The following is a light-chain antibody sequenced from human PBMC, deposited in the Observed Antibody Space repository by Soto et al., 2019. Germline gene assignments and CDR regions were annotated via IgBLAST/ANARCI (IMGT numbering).Light chain of an antibody. CDR1: QGISSY. V-gene: IGKV1-9*01. Sequence: DIQLTQSPSFLSASVGDRDTITCRASQGISSYLAWYQQKPGKAPKLLIYAASTLQSGVPSRFSGSGSGTEFSLSISCLLSYYFAAYYSQQLYSHPTLGPGTRWEI. CDR3: QQLYSHPT. J-gene: IGKJ5*01. CDR2: AAS.